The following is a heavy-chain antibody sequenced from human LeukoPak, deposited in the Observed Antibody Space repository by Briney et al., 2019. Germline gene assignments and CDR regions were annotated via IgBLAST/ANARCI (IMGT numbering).Heavy chain of an antibody. CDR2: IYYSGST. CDR1: GGSFSGYY. Sequence: PSETLSLTCAVYGGSFSGYYWSWIRQPPGKGLEWIGNIYYSGSTNYNPSLKSRVTISVDTSKNQLSLKLSSVTAADTAVYYCTRGSIAYYYMDVWGKGTTVTISS. V-gene: IGHV4-59*01. D-gene: IGHD3-22*01. CDR3: TRGSIAYYYMDV. J-gene: IGHJ6*03.